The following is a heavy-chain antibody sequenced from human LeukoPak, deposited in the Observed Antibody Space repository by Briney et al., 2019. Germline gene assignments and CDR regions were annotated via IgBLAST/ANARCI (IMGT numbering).Heavy chain of an antibody. J-gene: IGHJ4*02. CDR2: IFRTGST. CDR1: GYSISDGNY. V-gene: IGHV4-38-2*02. Sequence: SETLSLTCTVSGYSISDGNYWGWIRQPPGKGLEWIGSIFRTGSTYDNPSLKSRVTTSVDTSKNQFSLSLNSVTAADTAVYYCARRRDGYNFGSFYFDYWGQGILVTVSS. CDR3: ARRRDGYNFGSFYFDY. D-gene: IGHD5-24*01.